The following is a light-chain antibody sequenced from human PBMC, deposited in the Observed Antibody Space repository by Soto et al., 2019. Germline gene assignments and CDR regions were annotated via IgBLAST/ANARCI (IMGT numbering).Light chain of an antibody. CDR2: EVS. V-gene: IGLV2-14*01. J-gene: IGLJ2*01. CDR3: TSYTSSNTVV. Sequence: QSVLIQPASVSGSPGQSITISCTGTSSDVGGYNYVSWYQHHPGKAPKLMIYEVSNRPSGVSNRFSGSKSGNTASLTISGLQAEDEADYYCTSYTSSNTVVFGGGTKLTVL. CDR1: SSDVGGYNY.